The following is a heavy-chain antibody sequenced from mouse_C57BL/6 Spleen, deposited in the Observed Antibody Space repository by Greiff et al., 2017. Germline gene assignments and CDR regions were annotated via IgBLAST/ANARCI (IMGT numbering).Heavy chain of an antibody. J-gene: IGHJ3*01. CDR2: ISDGGSYT. CDR1: GFTFSSYA. Sequence: EVQVVESGGGLVKPGGSLKLSCAASGFTFSSYAMSWVRQTPEKRLEWVATISDGGSYTYYPDNVKGRFTISRDNAKNNLYLHMRHLKSEDTALYYCARGDPWFAYWGQGTLVTVSA. CDR3: ARGDPWFAY. V-gene: IGHV5-4*01. D-gene: IGHD3-3*01.